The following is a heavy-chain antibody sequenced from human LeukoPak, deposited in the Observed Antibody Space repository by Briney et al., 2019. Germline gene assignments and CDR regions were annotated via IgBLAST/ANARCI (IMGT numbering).Heavy chain of an antibody. CDR3: ARDATVREHSNSER. Sequence: SVSPSPTASRYTSTVYYIGCVRGAPGQGLEWMGWINSNRGGTNYAQKFQGRVTMDRDTSISTAYMELSRLTSDDTAVYYCARDATVREHSNSERWGPGDLGTVSS. V-gene: IGHV1-2*02. D-gene: IGHD4-11*01. CDR2: INSNRGGT. CDR1: RYTSTVYY. J-gene: IGHJ4*03.